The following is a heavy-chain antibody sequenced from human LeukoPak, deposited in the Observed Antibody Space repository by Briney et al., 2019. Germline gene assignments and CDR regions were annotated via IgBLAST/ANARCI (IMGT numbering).Heavy chain of an antibody. CDR2: INHSGST. V-gene: IGHV4-34*01. CDR1: GFTFSSYA. Sequence: GSLRLSCAASGFTFSSYAMSWIRQPPGKGLKWIGEINHSGSTNYNPSLKSRVTISVDTSKNQFSLKLSSVTAADTAVYYCARPYSARYYFDYWGQGTLVTVSS. CDR3: ARPYSARYYFDY. J-gene: IGHJ4*02. D-gene: IGHD6-13*01.